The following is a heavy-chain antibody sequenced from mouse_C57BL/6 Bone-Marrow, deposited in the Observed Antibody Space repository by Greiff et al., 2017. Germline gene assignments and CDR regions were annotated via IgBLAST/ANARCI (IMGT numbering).Heavy chain of an antibody. D-gene: IGHD1-1*01. CDR2: ISNGGGST. Sequence: EVQGVESGGGLVQPGGSLKLSCAASGFTFSDYYMDWVRQTPEKRLEWVAYISNGGGSTYYPDTVKGRLTISRDNAKNTLYLQMSRLKSQDTAMYYCARHFHFYGSSHWFSDVWGTGTTVTVSS. V-gene: IGHV5-12*01. J-gene: IGHJ1*03. CDR3: ARHFHFYGSSHWFSDV. CDR1: GFTFSDYY.